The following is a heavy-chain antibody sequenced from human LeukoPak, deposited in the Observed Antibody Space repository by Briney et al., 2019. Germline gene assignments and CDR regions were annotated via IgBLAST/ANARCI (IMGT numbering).Heavy chain of an antibody. D-gene: IGHD3-22*01. CDR1: GYTFSDYY. CDR2: INPNSGNT. J-gene: IGHJ5*02. Sequence: ASVKVSCKASGYTFSDYYMHWVRQAPGQGLEWMGWINPNSGNTGYAQKFQGRVTMTRNTSISTAYMELSSLRSEDTAVYYCARGTGNYYYDSSGYYPRGWFDPWGQGTLVTVSS. V-gene: IGHV1-8*02. CDR3: ARGTGNYYYDSSGYYPRGWFDP.